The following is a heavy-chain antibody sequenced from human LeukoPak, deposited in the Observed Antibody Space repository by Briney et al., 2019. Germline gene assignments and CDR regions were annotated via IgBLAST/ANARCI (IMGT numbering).Heavy chain of an antibody. CDR1: GFTFSSYA. CDR2: ISNSGGST. V-gene: IGHV3-23*01. CDR3: AKDTTAYIAGRYYYGMDA. D-gene: IGHD6-6*01. J-gene: IGHJ6*02. Sequence: GGSLRLSCAASGFTFSSYAMSWVRQAPGKGLEWVSVISNSGGSTFYADSVKGRFTISRDDSKNTVYLQMNSLRAEDTAVYHCAKDTTAYIAGRYYYGMDAWGRGTTVTVSS.